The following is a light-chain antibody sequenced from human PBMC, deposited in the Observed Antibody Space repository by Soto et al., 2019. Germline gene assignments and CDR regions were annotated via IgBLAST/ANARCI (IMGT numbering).Light chain of an antibody. CDR3: CSYAGTYTWV. CDR2: DVN. V-gene: IGLV2-11*01. Sequence: QSALTQPRSVSGSPGQSVTISCTGTSSDVDGYNYVSWYQQNPGKAPKLMIYDVNQRPSGVPDRFSGSKSGNTASLTISGLQAEDEADYYCCSYAGTYTWVFGGGTKLTVL. CDR1: SSDVDGYNY. J-gene: IGLJ2*01.